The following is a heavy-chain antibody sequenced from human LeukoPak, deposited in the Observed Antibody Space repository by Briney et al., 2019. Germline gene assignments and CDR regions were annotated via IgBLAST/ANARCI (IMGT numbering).Heavy chain of an antibody. CDR3: AKGSGSYGKDVEY. J-gene: IGHJ4*02. CDR1: GFTLNYYG. CDR2: ISGSGDIT. Sequence: GGTLRLSCVASGFTLNYYGMSWVRQAPGKGLEWVSGISGSGDITYYADSVKGRFTISRDNSKNTLYLHMNSPRAEDTAVYYCAKGSGSYGKDVEYWGQGTLVTVSS. V-gene: IGHV3-23*01. D-gene: IGHD1-26*01.